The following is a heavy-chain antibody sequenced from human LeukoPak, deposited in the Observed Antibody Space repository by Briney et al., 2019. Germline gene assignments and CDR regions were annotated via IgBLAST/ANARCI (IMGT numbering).Heavy chain of an antibody. Sequence: SETLSLTCSVSGGSISSSGYYWGWIRQPPGKGLEWIGNIYYSGSTYYNPSLRSRVTISVDTSKNQFSLKLTSVTAADTAVYYCARDFPSTQSYSSSWSWDYWGQGTLVTVSS. CDR3: ARDFPSTQSYSSSWSWDY. CDR1: GGSISSSGYY. V-gene: IGHV4-39*07. D-gene: IGHD6-13*01. J-gene: IGHJ4*02. CDR2: IYYSGST.